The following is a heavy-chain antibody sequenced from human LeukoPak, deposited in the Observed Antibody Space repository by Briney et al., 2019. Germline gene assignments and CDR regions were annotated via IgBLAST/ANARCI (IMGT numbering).Heavy chain of an antibody. D-gene: IGHD6-19*01. J-gene: IGHJ6*02. V-gene: IGHV3-23*01. CDR2: ISGSGGST. CDR1: GFTFSSYA. CDR3: AKADTVADTPYYYGMDV. Sequence: GGSLRLSCAASGFTFSSYAMSWVRQAPGKGLEWVSAISGSGGSTYYAASVKGRFTISRDNSKNTLYLQMTSLRAEDTAVYYCAKADTVADTPYYYGMDVWGQGTTVTVSS.